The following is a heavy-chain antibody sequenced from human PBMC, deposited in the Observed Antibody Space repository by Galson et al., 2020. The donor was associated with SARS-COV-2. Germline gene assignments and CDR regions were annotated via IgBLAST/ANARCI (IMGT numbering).Heavy chain of an antibody. V-gene: IGHV3-30*18. Sequence: GGSLRLSCAASGFTFSSYGMHWVRQAPGKGLEWVAVISYNGSNKYYADSVKGRFTISRDNSKNTLYLQMNSLRAEDTAVYYCAKVDYDKFDSSTVWGQGTLVTVSS. D-gene: IGHD3-22*01. CDR2: ISYNGSNK. J-gene: IGHJ1*01. CDR1: GFTFSSYG. CDR3: AKVDYDKFDSSTV.